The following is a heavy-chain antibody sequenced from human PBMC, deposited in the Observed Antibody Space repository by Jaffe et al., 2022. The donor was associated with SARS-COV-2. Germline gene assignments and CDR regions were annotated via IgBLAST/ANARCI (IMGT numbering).Heavy chain of an antibody. V-gene: IGHV3-30*18. J-gene: IGHJ4*02. Sequence: QVQLVESGGGVVQPGRSLRLSCAASGFTFSSYGMHWVRQGPGKGLEWVALISYDGSNEHYADSVKGRFTISRDNSKNTLYLQMSSLRAEDTAVYYCAKGRGSGAGAVDYWGQGTLVTVSS. CDR1: GFTFSSYG. D-gene: IGHD2-15*01. CDR2: ISYDGSNE. CDR3: AKGRGSGAGAVDY.